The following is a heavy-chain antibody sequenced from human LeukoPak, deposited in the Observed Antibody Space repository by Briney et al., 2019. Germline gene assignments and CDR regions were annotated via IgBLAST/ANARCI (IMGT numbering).Heavy chain of an antibody. D-gene: IGHD1-26*01. CDR2: IYYSGST. J-gene: IGHJ4*02. Sequence: PETPSHTCTVSGGSASSYYGNWIRQPPGKGLEWIGYIYYSGSTNYNPSLKSRVTISVDTSKNQFSLKLNSVTAADTAVYYCARWDSGSYFLDYWGQGTLVTVSS. CDR1: GGSASSYY. CDR3: ARWDSGSYFLDY. V-gene: IGHV4-59*02.